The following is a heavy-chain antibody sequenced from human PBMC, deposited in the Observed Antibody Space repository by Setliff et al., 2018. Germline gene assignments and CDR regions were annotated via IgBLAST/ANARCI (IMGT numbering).Heavy chain of an antibody. CDR3: AKDRVPDGYWDFDY. D-gene: IGHD4-17*01. J-gene: IGHJ4*02. Sequence: GSLRLSCAASGFTINVYSMTWVRQAPGKGLEYVSGMYGVGATFYADSVKGRFTISRDISENTLYLQMNSLRPEDTAVYYCAKDRVPDGYWDFDYWGQGILVTVSS. CDR1: GFTINVYS. V-gene: IGHV3-23*01. CDR2: MYGVGAT.